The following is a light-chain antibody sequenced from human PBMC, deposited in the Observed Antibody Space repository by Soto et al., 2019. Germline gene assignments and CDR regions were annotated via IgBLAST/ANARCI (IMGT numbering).Light chain of an antibody. CDR2: AAS. CDR1: QDIRND. V-gene: IGKV1-6*01. J-gene: IGKJ3*01. CDR3: LQAYNYPFT. Sequence: AIQMTQSPSSLSASVGDRVTITCRASQDIRNDLGWYQQKPGQAPNLLIFAASTLQIGVPSRFSGSGSGTYSTLTISSLQPEDFATYYCLQAYNYPFTFGPGTTVDIK.